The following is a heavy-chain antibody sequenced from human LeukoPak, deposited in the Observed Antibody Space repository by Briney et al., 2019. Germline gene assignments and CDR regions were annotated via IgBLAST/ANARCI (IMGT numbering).Heavy chain of an antibody. CDR3: ARGRDKYSRGYYMDV. V-gene: IGHV4-34*01. D-gene: IGHD1-26*01. CDR1: GGSFSGYY. Sequence: SETLSLTCAVYGGSFSGYYWSWIRQPPGKGLEWIGEINHSGSTNYNPSLKSRVTISVDTSKNQFSLKLSSVTAADTAVYYCARGRDKYSRGYYMDVWGKGTTVTVSS. J-gene: IGHJ6*03. CDR2: INHSGST.